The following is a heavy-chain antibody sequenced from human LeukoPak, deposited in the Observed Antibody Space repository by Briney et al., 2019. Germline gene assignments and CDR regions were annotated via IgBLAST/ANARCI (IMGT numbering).Heavy chain of an antibody. CDR2: ISTSSSYI. J-gene: IGHJ1*01. CDR1: GFTFGSYN. Sequence: GGSLRLSCAASGFTFGSYNMNWVRQAPGKGLEWVSSISTSSSYIYYADSVKGRFTISRDNAKKSLYLQRNSLRAGDTAVYYCARDGGDYYDSSGYPFHHWGQGTLVTVSS. D-gene: IGHD3-22*01. V-gene: IGHV3-21*01. CDR3: ARDGGDYYDSSGYPFHH.